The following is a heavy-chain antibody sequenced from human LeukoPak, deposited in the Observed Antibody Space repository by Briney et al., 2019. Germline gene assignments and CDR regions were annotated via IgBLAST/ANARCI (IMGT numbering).Heavy chain of an antibody. CDR2: ISNSGDNT. V-gene: IGHV3-23*01. Sequence: PGGSLRLSCAASGFSFSSYAMTWVRQAPGKGPEWVSAISNSGDNTFYADSVKGRFTISRDNSKNTLYLQMNSLRAEDTAVYYCAKGCRGSTYSSLDSWGQGTLVTVSS. J-gene: IGHJ4*02. D-gene: IGHD2-2*01. CDR1: GFSFSSYA. CDR3: AKGCRGSTYSSLDS.